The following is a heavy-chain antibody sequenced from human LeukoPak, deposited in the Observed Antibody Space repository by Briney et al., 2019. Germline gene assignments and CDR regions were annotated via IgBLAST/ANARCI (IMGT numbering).Heavy chain of an antibody. Sequence: ASVKVSCKASGYTFTSYDINWVRQATGQGLELMGWMNPNSGDTGYAQKFQGRVTITRNTPISTAYMELSSLRSEDPAVYYCARVDFWSGYRGGGYWGQGTLVTVSS. CDR1: GYTFTSYD. CDR2: MNPNSGDT. V-gene: IGHV1-8*03. J-gene: IGHJ4*02. CDR3: ARVDFWSGYRGGGY. D-gene: IGHD3-3*01.